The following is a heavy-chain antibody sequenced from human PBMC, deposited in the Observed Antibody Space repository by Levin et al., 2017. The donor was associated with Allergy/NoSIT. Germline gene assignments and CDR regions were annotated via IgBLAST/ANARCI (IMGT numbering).Heavy chain of an antibody. CDR2: ISYDASNK. Sequence: SGGSLRLSCAASGFTFSRYGMHWVRQAPGKGLEWVAVISYDASNKYYVDSVKGRFTISRDNSKNTLYLQMNSLRAEDTAVYYCAKDPEQWLVQYYFDYWGQGTLVTVSS. J-gene: IGHJ4*02. CDR1: GFTFSRYG. D-gene: IGHD6-19*01. V-gene: IGHV3-30*18. CDR3: AKDPEQWLVQYYFDY.